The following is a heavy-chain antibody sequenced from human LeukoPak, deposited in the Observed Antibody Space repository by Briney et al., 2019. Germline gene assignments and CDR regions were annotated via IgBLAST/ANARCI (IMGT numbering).Heavy chain of an antibody. CDR3: TRGDGRGRSDGAI. D-gene: IGHD5-18*01. CDR1: GFTFSNHW. J-gene: IGHJ4*02. CDR2: MNVDGSDK. V-gene: IGHV3-7*01. Sequence: GGSLRLSCGASGFTFSNHWLGWVRQAPENGLEWVAIMNVDGSDKYHLDSVKGRFTISRDNAKNTLYLQMNSLRVEDTALYYCTRGDGRGRSDGAIWGPGTLVTVSS.